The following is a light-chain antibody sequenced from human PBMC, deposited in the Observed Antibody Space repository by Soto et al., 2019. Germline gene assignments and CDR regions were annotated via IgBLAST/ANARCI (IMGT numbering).Light chain of an antibody. CDR1: QFIDRW. CDR3: LQYSGSSYT. Sequence: DFQMTQSPSTLSASVGDRVTITCRASQFIDRWLAWYQQKPGKAPQYLIFDASSLYGGVPLRFSGSGSGTEFTLTITSLQPDDSATYYCLQYSGSSYTFGQGTRVEIK. J-gene: IGKJ2*01. CDR2: DAS. V-gene: IGKV1-5*01.